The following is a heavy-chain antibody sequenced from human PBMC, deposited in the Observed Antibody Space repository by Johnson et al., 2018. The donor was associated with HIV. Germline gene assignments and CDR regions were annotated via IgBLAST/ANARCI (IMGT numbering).Heavy chain of an antibody. J-gene: IGHJ3*02. CDR2: ISYDGSNK. Sequence: QVQLVESGGGVVQPGRSLRLSCAASGFTFSTYTLHWVRLAPGKGLEWVAVISYDGSNKYYADSVKGRFAISRDNSKNTPYLQMNSLRAEDTALYYCARDTKVQRYNGNDGAFDSWGQGTMVTVSS. V-gene: IGHV3-30*09. D-gene: IGHD1-1*01. CDR3: ARDTKVQRYNGNDGAFDS. CDR1: GFTFSTYT.